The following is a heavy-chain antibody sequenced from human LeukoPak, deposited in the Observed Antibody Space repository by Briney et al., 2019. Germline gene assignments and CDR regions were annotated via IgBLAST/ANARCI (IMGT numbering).Heavy chain of an antibody. V-gene: IGHV1-24*01. Sequence: ASVKVSCKVSGYTLTELSMHWVRQAPGKGLEWMGGFDPEDGETIYAQKFQGRVTMTEDTSTDTAYMELSSLRSEDTAVYYCARQLAAPYYYYYGMDVWGQGTTVTVPS. J-gene: IGHJ6*02. D-gene: IGHD5-18*01. CDR2: FDPEDGET. CDR3: ARQLAAPYYYYYGMDV. CDR1: GYTLTELS.